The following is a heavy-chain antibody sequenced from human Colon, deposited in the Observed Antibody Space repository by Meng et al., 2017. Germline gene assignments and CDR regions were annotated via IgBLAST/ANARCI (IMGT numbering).Heavy chain of an antibody. CDR1: GASIDRGDFY. CDR3: ATKERREGANWDN. CDR2: NFHSGDT. V-gene: IGHV4-30-4*01. Sequence: VHLEESRPSLLKASQSLSPSCHVSGASIDRGDFYWGWIRQSPGKGLEGIGYNFHSGDTYYNPALKSRITISMDMSQNQFSLKVHSVTAADTAMYHCATKERREGANWDNWGQGILVTVSS. D-gene: IGHD5-24*01. J-gene: IGHJ4*02.